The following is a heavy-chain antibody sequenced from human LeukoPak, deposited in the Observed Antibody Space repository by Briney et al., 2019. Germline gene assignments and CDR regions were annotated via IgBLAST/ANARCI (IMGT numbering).Heavy chain of an antibody. D-gene: IGHD6-19*01. J-gene: IGHJ4*02. CDR3: ARDRIAVAPLDY. CDR1: VFTFSTYN. CDR2: ISSSGSTI. V-gene: IGHV3-48*03. Sequence: PGGSLRLSCAASVFTFSTYNMNWVRQAPGKGLEWVSYISSSGSTIYYADSVKGRFTISRDNAKNSLYLQMNSLRAEDTAVYYCARDRIAVAPLDYWGQGTLVTVSS.